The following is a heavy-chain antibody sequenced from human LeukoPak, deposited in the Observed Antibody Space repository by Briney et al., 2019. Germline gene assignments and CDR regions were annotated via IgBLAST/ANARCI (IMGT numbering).Heavy chain of an antibody. Sequence: GGSLRLSCAASGFTFSDYYMSWIRQAPGKGLEWVSYISSSGSTIYYADSVKGRFTTSRDNAENSLYLQMNSLGAEDTAVYYCARVRYDSSGYYYGARYAFDMWGQGTMVTVSS. CDR1: GFTFSDYY. D-gene: IGHD3-22*01. J-gene: IGHJ3*02. V-gene: IGHV3-11*01. CDR3: ARVRYDSSGYYYGARYAFDM. CDR2: ISSSGSTI.